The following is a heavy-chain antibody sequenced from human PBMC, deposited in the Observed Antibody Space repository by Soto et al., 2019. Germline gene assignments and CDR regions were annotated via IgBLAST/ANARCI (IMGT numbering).Heavy chain of an antibody. CDR2: INSNSGDT. J-gene: IGHJ5*01. CDR1: GYPFTAHY. Sequence: GSVEVSCKASGYPFTAHYMHWVRQVPGQGPEWMGWINSNSGDTKYAQNLQGRVTLTRDTSISTVYMDLSRLMSDDTAVYYCARGNGTSWFDYWGQGTMVTVSS. D-gene: IGHD1-7*01. V-gene: IGHV1-2*02. CDR3: ARGNGTSWFDY.